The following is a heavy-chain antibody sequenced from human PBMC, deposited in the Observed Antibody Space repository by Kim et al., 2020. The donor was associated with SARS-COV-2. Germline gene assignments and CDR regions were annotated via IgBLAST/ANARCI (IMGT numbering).Heavy chain of an antibody. CDR1: GFTVSSNY. CDR3: AREERYEWYSSSGGYFDY. V-gene: IGHV3-53*01. J-gene: IGHJ4*02. Sequence: GGSLRLSCAASGFTVSSNYMSWVRQAPGKGLEWVSVIYSGGSTYYADSVKGRFTISRDNSKNTLYLQMNSLRAEDTAVYYCAREERYEWYSSSGGYFDYWGQRTLVTVSS. CDR2: IYSGGST. D-gene: IGHD6-13*01.